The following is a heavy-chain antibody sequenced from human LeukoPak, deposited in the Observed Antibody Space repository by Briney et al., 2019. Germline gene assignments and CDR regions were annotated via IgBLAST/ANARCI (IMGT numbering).Heavy chain of an antibody. J-gene: IGHJ4*02. D-gene: IGHD2-15*01. CDR2: MNPNSGNT. Sequence: ASVKVSCKASGYTFTSYDINWVRQAPGQGLEWMGWMNPNSGNTGYAQKFQGRVTITRNTSISTAYMELSSLRSEDTAVYYCARGTYYCSGGSCYSVFDYWGQGTLVTVSS. V-gene: IGHV1-8*03. CDR3: ARGTYYCSGGSCYSVFDY. CDR1: GYTFTSYD.